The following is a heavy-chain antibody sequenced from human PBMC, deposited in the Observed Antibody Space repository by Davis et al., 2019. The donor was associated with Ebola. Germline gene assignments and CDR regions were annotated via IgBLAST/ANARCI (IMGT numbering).Heavy chain of an antibody. Sequence: GESLKISCAASGFSFSSYVMHWVRQAPGKGLEWVAFLRYDGTNEYYADSVNGRFTISRDNSKNTLYLQMSSLRPEDTAVYYCAKDRFSGSFGGLDVWGQGTLVTVSS. CDR1: GFSFSSYV. V-gene: IGHV3-30*02. D-gene: IGHD1-26*01. CDR3: AKDRFSGSFGGLDV. J-gene: IGHJ4*02. CDR2: LRYDGTNE.